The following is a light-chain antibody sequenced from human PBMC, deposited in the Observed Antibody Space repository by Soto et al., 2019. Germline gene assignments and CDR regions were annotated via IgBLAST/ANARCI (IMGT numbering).Light chain of an antibody. CDR3: ISCTSVNIRCV. J-gene: IGLJ1*01. V-gene: IGLV2-14*01. CDR1: GSDIGRSDF. Sequence: QSVLTQPASVSGSPGQSIIISCTGTGSDIGRSDFVSWFQQLPGSVPKLMIYEVTGRPSGTSDRFSGSKSGNTASLTISGLQPEDEADYYCISCTSVNIRCVFGTGTKATVL. CDR2: EVT.